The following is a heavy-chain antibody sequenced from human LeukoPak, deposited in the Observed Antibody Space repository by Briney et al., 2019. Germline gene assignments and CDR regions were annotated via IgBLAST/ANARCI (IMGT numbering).Heavy chain of an antibody. J-gene: IGHJ3*02. V-gene: IGHV4-59*08. Sequence: SETLSLTCTVSGGSISTYYWSWIRQPPGKGLEWIGYIYYSGNTNYNPSLTSRVTISVNTSKNQFSLKLSSVTAADTAVYYCARRSLLYYDSLTGYEHGVFDNWGQGTMVTVSS. CDR2: IYYSGNT. CDR1: GGSISTYY. CDR3: ARRSLLYYDSLTGYEHGVFDN. D-gene: IGHD3-9*01.